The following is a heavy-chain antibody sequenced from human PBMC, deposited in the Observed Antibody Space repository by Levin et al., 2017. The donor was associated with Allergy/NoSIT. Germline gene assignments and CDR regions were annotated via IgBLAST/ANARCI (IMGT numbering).Heavy chain of an antibody. Sequence: GGSLRLSCSASGFTFNIYTMNWVRQAPGKGLEWISFISTNSAYIFYADSVRGRFTISRDNAKGSLYLQMNSLRADDTAVYYCARGPEVWGQGTPVTVSS. CDR1: GFTFNIYT. CDR2: ISTNSAYI. V-gene: IGHV3-21*01. J-gene: IGHJ4*02. CDR3: ARGPEV.